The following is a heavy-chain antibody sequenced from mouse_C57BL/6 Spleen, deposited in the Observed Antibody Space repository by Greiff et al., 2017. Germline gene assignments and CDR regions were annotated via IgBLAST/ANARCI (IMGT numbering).Heavy chain of an antibody. J-gene: IGHJ2*01. Sequence: EVQVVESGGGLVKPGGSLKLSCAASGFTFSSYAMSWVRQTPEKRLEWVATISDGGSYTYYPDNVKGRFTISRDNAKNNLYLQMSHLKSEDTAMYYCARDGGYYSNYEGFDYWGQGTTLTVSS. CDR2: ISDGGSYT. CDR1: GFTFSSYA. D-gene: IGHD2-5*01. CDR3: ARDGGYYSNYEGFDY. V-gene: IGHV5-4*01.